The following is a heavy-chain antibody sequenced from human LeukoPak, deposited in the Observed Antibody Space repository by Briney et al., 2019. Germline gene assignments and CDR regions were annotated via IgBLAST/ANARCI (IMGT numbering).Heavy chain of an antibody. J-gene: IGHJ4*02. CDR3: AKEGYCSSTSCFYFDY. V-gene: IGHV3-9*01. Sequence: GRSLRLSCAASGFTFDDYAMHWVRQAPGKGLEWVSGISWNSGSIGYADSVKGRFTTSRDNAKNSLYLQMNSLRAEDTALYYCAKEGYCSSTSCFYFDYWGQGTLVTVSS. CDR1: GFTFDDYA. D-gene: IGHD2-2*01. CDR2: ISWNSGSI.